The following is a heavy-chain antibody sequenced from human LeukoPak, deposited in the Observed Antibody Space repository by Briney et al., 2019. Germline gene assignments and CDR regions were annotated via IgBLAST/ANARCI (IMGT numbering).Heavy chain of an antibody. J-gene: IGHJ4*02. D-gene: IGHD2-2*01. CDR1: GVTFSNFA. V-gene: IGHV3-23*01. Sequence: GGSLRLSCAASGVTFSNFAMSWVRQAPGKGLEWVSAISGSGGSTYYADSVKGRFTISRDNSKNTLYLQMNSLRAEDTAAYYCAKDREGYCSSSTCSLLDYWGQGTLVTVSS. CDR3: AKDREGYCSSSTCSLLDY. CDR2: ISGSGGST.